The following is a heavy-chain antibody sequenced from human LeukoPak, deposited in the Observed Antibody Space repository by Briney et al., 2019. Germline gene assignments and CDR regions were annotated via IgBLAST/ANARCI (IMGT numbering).Heavy chain of an antibody. Sequence: GGSLTLYCEAAGFTFSSYAMIWTRQAPGKGLEWVSTISGSGGSTYYADSVKGRFTISRDNSKNTLYLQMNSLRADDKAVYYCAEISPHDLLWSCFVYWGQGTLVTVS. D-gene: IGHD3-10*01. J-gene: IGHJ4*02. CDR1: GFTFSSYA. V-gene: IGHV3-23*01. CDR3: AEISPHDLLWSCFVY. CDR2: ISGSGGST.